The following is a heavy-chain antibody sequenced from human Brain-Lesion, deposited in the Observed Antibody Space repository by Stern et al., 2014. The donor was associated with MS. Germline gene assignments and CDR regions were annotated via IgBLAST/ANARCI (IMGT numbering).Heavy chain of an antibody. CDR1: GFTFSSHA. Sequence: VQLVESGGGVVQPGRSLRLSCAASGFTFSSHAMHWVRQAPGKGLEWVALIPYDGSDKNGADSVKGRFTISRDNSRNTLYLQMNSLRVDDTAVYYCARGGAVTTSDYYLDYWGQGILVTVSS. D-gene: IGHD4-17*01. CDR3: ARGGAVTTSDYYLDY. CDR2: IPYDGSDK. V-gene: IGHV3-30*01. J-gene: IGHJ4*02.